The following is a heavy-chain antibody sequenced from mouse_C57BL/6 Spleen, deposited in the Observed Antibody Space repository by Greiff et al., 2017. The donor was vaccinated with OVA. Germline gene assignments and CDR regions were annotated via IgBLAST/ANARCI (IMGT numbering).Heavy chain of an antibody. CDR1: GYAFSSYW. CDR3: ARGATTHYFDY. Sequence: VQLQQSGAELVKPGASVKISCEASGYAFSSYWMNWVKQRPGKGLEWIGQIYPGDGDTNYNGKFKGKATLTADKSSSTAYMQLSSLTSEDSAVYFCARGATTHYFDYWGQGTTLTVSS. D-gene: IGHD3-1*01. V-gene: IGHV1-80*01. J-gene: IGHJ2*01. CDR2: IYPGDGDT.